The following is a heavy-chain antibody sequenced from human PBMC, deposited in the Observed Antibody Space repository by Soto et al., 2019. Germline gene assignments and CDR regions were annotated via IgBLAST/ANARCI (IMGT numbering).Heavy chain of an antibody. Sequence: GGSLGQSCATYGFTFSSYPTSPVRQAPGQGLEWASAISGSGGRTYSADYVKGRFTISRDNSKKTLYLQMNSLRAEDTAVYYCAKGKSIAPFDYWGQGT. CDR3: AKGKSIAPFDY. J-gene: IGHJ4*02. CDR1: GFTFSSYP. D-gene: IGHD6-13*01. V-gene: IGHV3-23*01. CDR2: ISGSGGRT.